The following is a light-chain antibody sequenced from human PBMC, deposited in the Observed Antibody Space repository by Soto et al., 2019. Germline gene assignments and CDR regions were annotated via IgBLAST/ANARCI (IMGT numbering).Light chain of an antibody. J-gene: IGLJ1*01. Sequence: QSVLTQPPSVSGAPGQRVTISCTGSSSHIGAGYDVHWYQQLPGTAPKLLIYVNTNRPSGVPGRFSGSKSGTSASLAITGLQAEDEADYYCQSYDSSLSGYVFGTGTKVTVL. CDR2: VNT. CDR1: SSHIGAGYD. CDR3: QSYDSSLSGYV. V-gene: IGLV1-40*01.